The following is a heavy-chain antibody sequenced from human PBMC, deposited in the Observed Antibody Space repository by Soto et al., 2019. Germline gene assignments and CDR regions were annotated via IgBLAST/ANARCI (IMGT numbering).Heavy chain of an antibody. CDR3: ARDHYFSSPNWFDP. D-gene: IGHD3-10*01. Sequence: GGSLRLSCAASGFTFSSYGMHWVRQAPGKGLEWVAFIWYDGNNKYYADSVKGRFTISRDNSKNTLYLQMNNLRAEDTAVYYCARDHYFSSPNWFDPWGQGTLVTVSS. CDR1: GFTFSSYG. V-gene: IGHV3-33*01. J-gene: IGHJ5*02. CDR2: IWYDGNNK.